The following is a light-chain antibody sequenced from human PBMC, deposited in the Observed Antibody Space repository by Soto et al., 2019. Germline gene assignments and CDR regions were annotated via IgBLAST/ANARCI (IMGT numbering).Light chain of an antibody. CDR3: QQYNSYSWT. Sequence: DIQMTQSPSTLSASVGDRVTITCRASQSISSWLAWYQQKPGKAPKLLIYDASSLESGVPSRSSGSGSGTEFTLTISSLQPDDFATYYCQQYNSYSWTFGQRTKVDIK. J-gene: IGKJ1*01. CDR2: DAS. CDR1: QSISSW. V-gene: IGKV1-5*01.